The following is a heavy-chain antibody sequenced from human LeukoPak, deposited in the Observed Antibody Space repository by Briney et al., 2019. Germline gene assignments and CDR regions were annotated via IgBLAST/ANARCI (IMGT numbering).Heavy chain of an antibody. D-gene: IGHD2-2*01. CDR3: ARRDCSRTSCPDN. Sequence: SVKVSCTASGATFTSYTISWVRHAPGQGLEWVGRIIPILGIANYAQKFQGRVTITADKSTSTAYMELSSLRSEDTVVYYCARRDCSRTSCPDNWGQGTLVTVSS. V-gene: IGHV1-69*02. CDR1: GATFTSYT. J-gene: IGHJ4*02. CDR2: IIPILGIA.